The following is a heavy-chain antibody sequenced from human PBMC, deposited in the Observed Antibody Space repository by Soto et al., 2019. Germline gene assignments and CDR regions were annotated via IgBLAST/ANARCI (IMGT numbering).Heavy chain of an antibody. J-gene: IGHJ6*02. CDR1: GFTFSSYG. CDR2: IWYDGSNK. Sequence: SLRLSCAASGFTFSSYGMHWVRQAPGKGLEWVAVIWYDGSNKYYADSVKGRFTISRDNSKNTLYLQMNSLRAEDTAVYYCARDSAGYFGMFGLCGMYVWGQGTTVTVSS. V-gene: IGHV3-33*01. CDR3: ARDSAGYFGMFGLCGMYV. D-gene: IGHD3-9*01.